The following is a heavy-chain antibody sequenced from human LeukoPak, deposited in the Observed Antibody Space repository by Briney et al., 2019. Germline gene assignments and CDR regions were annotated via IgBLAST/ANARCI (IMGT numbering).Heavy chain of an antibody. Sequence: GGSLRLSCAASGFTFSSYGMHWVRQAPGKGLEWVAVIWYDGSNKYYADSVKGRFTISRDNSKNTLYLQMNSLRAEDTAAYYCARVFGTEYYYDRAIDYWGQGTLVTVSS. J-gene: IGHJ4*02. CDR3: ARVFGTEYYYDRAIDY. CDR1: GFTFSSYG. V-gene: IGHV3-33*01. D-gene: IGHD3-22*01. CDR2: IWYDGSNK.